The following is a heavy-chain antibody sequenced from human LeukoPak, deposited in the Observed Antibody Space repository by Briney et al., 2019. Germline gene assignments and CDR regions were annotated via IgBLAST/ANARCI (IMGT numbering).Heavy chain of an antibody. V-gene: IGHV3-23*01. Sequence: GSLRLSCAASGFNFSSYAMSWVRQAPGKGLEWVSAISGSGGSTYYADSVKGRFTISRDNSKNTLYLQMNSLRAEDTAVYYCAKGAVTMVRGAWFDPWGQGTLVTVPS. CDR1: GFNFSSYA. CDR3: AKGAVTMVRGAWFDP. J-gene: IGHJ5*02. CDR2: ISGSGGST. D-gene: IGHD3-10*01.